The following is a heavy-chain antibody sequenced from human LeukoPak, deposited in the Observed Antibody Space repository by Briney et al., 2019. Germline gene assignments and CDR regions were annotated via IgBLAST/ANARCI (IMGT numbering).Heavy chain of an antibody. CDR1: GFTFSNYA. CDR2: IFYDGDSK. D-gene: IGHD7-27*01. J-gene: IGHJ4*02. CDR3: ARVNWARLDY. V-gene: IGHV3-30*14. Sequence: PGGSLRLSCAASGFTFSNYAMHWIRQAPGKGLEGVGVIFYDGDSKHYADSVKGRFTISRDNSQSTLYLQMNSLRAEDTAVYYCARVNWARLDYWGQGALVTVSS.